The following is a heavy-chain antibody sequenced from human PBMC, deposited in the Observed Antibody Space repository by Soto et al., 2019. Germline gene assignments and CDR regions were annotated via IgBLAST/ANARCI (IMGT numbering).Heavy chain of an antibody. J-gene: IGHJ4*02. CDR2: ISAYNGNT. D-gene: IGHD3-10*01. V-gene: IGHV1-18*01. Sequence: QVQLVQSGTEVQKPGASVKVSCKASGYTFTRYGISWVRQAPGQGLEWMGWISAYNGNTHYAQKGLGRVTMTTDTSTTTAYMGLRSLRDDDTAVYYCARDNLGFAVREYWGQGTLVTVSS. CDR1: GYTFTRYG. CDR3: ARDNLGFAVREY.